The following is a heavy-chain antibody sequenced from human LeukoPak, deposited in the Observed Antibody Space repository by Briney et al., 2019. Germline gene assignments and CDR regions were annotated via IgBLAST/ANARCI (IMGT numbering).Heavy chain of an antibody. CDR1: GFTFDDYA. CDR3: ARGTYCGGDCYLAEYFQH. J-gene: IGHJ1*01. Sequence: GGSLRLSCAASGFTFDDYAMHWVRQAPGKGLEWVSGISWNSGSIGYADSVKGRFTISRDNAKNSLYLQMNSLRAEDTALYYCARGTYCGGDCYLAEYFQHWGQGTLVTVSS. CDR2: ISWNSGSI. D-gene: IGHD2-21*02. V-gene: IGHV3-9*01.